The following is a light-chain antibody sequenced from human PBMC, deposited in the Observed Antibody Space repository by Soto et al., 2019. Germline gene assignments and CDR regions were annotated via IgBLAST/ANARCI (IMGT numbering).Light chain of an antibody. J-gene: IGKJ1*01. CDR1: QSVSSSY. CDR3: QQYGSSPRVT. CDR2: GAS. Sequence: EIVLTQSPGTLSLSPGERATLSCRASQSVSSSYLAWYQQKPGQAPRLLIYGASSRATGIPDRFSGSGSGTDFTFTISRLEPEDFAVYYCQQYGSSPRVTFGQGTKVEIK. V-gene: IGKV3-20*01.